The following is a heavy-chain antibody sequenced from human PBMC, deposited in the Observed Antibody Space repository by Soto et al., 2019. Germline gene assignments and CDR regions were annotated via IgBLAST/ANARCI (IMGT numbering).Heavy chain of an antibody. V-gene: IGHV5-51*01. CDR2: IYPRDSDI. CDR3: ARESYCGGDCYYLDY. Sequence: GESLKISCKGSGYSFSSSLIGWVRQLPGKGLEWMGVIYPRDSDIRYSPSFQGQVTISADKSITTAYLEWGSLKASDTAIYYCARESYCGGDCYYLDYWGQGTVVTVSS. CDR1: GYSFSSSL. J-gene: IGHJ4*02. D-gene: IGHD2-21*02.